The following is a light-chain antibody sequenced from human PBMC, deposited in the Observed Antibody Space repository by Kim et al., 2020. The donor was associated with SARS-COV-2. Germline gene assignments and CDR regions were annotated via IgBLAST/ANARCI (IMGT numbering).Light chain of an antibody. CDR1: QGVVTE. CDR2: SAS. CDR3: QQYRHYPLT. V-gene: IGKV1D-16*01. J-gene: IGKJ4*01. Sequence: DIQMTQSPSSLSASVGDRVTITCRASQGVVTELAWYQQKPEKAPKALMYSASTLQSGVPPRFSGTGSGTEFTLTINNLQPEDFAIYYCQQYRHYPLTFGGGTKVDIK.